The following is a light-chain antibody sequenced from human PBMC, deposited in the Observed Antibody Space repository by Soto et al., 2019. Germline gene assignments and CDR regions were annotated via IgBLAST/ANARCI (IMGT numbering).Light chain of an antibody. CDR2: TAS. J-gene: IGKJ2*01. V-gene: IGKV1-5*03. CDR1: PSISSW. CDR3: QQGYT. Sequence: DIQITQSPSTLSASVGYRVTITCRASPSISSWLAWYQQKPGQAPKLLIYTASILESGVPSRVTGSGSGTAFTRTNTNLQPDDFATYYCQQGYTFGQGTKLEIK.